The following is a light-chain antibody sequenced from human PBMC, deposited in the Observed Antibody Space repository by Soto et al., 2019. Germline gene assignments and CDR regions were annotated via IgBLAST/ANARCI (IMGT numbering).Light chain of an antibody. Sequence: QSALTQPASVSGSPGQSLTISWTGTSSDVGGYNYVSWYQQHPGKAPNLMIYEVSNRPSGVSNRFSGSKSGNTASLTISGLQAEDEADYYCSPYTSSSTRVFGGGTKLTVL. CDR2: EVS. CDR1: SSDVGGYNY. CDR3: SPYTSSSTRV. V-gene: IGLV2-14*01. J-gene: IGLJ3*02.